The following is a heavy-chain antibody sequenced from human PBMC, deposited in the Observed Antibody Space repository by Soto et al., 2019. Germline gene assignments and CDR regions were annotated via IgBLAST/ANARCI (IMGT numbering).Heavy chain of an antibody. Sequence: ASVKVYCKASGYTFTGYYMHWVRQAHGQGLEWIGWINPNSGGTNYAQKFQGWVTMTRDTSISTAYMELSRLRSDDTAVYYCARGYSSGWYDYYGMDVWGQGTTVTVSS. J-gene: IGHJ6*02. V-gene: IGHV1-2*04. CDR1: GYTFTGYY. CDR3: ARGYSSGWYDYYGMDV. CDR2: INPNSGGT. D-gene: IGHD6-19*01.